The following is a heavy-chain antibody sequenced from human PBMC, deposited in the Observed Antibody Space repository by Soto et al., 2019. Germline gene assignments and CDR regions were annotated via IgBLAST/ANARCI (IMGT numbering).Heavy chain of an antibody. Sequence: QGQLVQSGAEVKKPGASVKLSCKASVFTFSNYGLNWVRQAPGQGLEWMGWVSANNGHTNYAQNLQGRVSMTTDTSTITAYMELRGLTFDDTAVYYCARDIESVTAKHFFYYYAMDVWGQGTTVTVSS. CDR2: VSANNGHT. D-gene: IGHD2-8*01. CDR1: VFTFSNYG. J-gene: IGHJ6*02. V-gene: IGHV1-18*01. CDR3: ARDIESVTAKHFFYYYAMDV.